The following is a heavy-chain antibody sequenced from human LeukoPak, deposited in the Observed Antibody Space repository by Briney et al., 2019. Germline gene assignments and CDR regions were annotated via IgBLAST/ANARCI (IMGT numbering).Heavy chain of an antibody. D-gene: IGHD2-15*01. J-gene: IGHJ4*02. V-gene: IGHV1-69*13. CDR2: IIPIFGTA. Sequence: ASVKVSCKASGGTFSSYAISWVRQAPGQGLEWMGGIIPIFGTANYAQKFQGRVTITADESTSTAYMELSSLRSEDTAVYYCARGGVCSGGSCYYNYWGQGTLVTVSS. CDR3: ARGGVCSGGSCYYNY. CDR1: GGTFSSYA.